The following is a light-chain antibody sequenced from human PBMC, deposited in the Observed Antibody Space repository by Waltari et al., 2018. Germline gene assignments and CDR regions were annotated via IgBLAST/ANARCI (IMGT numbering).Light chain of an antibody. CDR2: GNN. V-gene: IGLV1-40*01. CDR1: GSNIGAGYD. CDR3: QSYDRSLSVV. J-gene: IGLJ2*01. Sequence: QSALTQPPSVSGAPGQRVTISCTWSGSNIGAGYDVHWYQQFPGTVPKLLLSGNNNRPSGVPDRFSASKTGTSASLAITGLQAEDEADYYCQSYDRSLSVVFGGGTKLTVL.